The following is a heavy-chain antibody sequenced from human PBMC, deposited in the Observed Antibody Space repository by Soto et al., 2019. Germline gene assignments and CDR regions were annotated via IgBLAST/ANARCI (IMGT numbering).Heavy chain of an antibody. CDR2: ISAYNGNT. Sequence: GASVKVSCKASCYTFTSYFITWVRQAPGQGLEWMGWISAYNGNTNYAQMLQGRVTMTTDTSTATAYMEMTSLRSDDTAVYYCPRQNYSSGIDVWEQETTVTVSS. CDR3: PRQNYSSGIDV. J-gene: IGHJ6*01. V-gene: IGHV1-18*01. CDR1: CYTFTSYF.